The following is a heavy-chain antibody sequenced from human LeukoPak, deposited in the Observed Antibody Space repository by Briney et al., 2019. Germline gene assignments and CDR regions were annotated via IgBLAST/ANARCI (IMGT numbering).Heavy chain of an antibody. Sequence: SVKVSCKASGGTFSSYAISWVRQAPGQGLEWMGGIIPIFGTANYAQKFQSRVTITADESTSTAYMELSSLRSEDAAVYYCARGTWQELVDYWGQGTLVTVSS. V-gene: IGHV1-69*01. D-gene: IGHD6-13*01. CDR3: ARGTWQELVDY. CDR2: IIPIFGTA. CDR1: GGTFSSYA. J-gene: IGHJ4*02.